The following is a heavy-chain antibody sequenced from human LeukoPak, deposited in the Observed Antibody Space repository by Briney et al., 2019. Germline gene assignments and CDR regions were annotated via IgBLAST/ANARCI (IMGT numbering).Heavy chain of an antibody. J-gene: IGHJ4*02. CDR1: GFTFSSYD. CDR3: ARARNWFGLPDY. CDR2: IGTAGDA. D-gene: IGHD3-10*01. V-gene: IGHV3-13*01. Sequence: GGSLRLSCAASGFTFSSYDMHWVRQATGKGLDCVSAIGTAGDAYYPGSVKGRFTISRENAKNSLYLQMNSLRAGDTAVYYCARARNWFGLPDYWGQGTLVTVSS.